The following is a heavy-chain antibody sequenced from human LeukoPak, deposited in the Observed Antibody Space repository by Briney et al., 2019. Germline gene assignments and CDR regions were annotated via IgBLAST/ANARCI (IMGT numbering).Heavy chain of an antibody. J-gene: IGHJ4*02. CDR3: ARVKWPITMVRGVIGNPFDY. CDR1: GFTFSDYY. V-gene: IGHV3-11*01. Sequence: GGSLRLSCAASGFTFSDYYMSWIRQAPGKGLEWVSCISSSGSAVYYADSVKGRFTISRDNAKNSLDLQMNSLRAEDTAVYYCARVKWPITMVRGVIGNPFDYWGQGTMVTVSS. D-gene: IGHD3-10*01. CDR2: ISSSGSAV.